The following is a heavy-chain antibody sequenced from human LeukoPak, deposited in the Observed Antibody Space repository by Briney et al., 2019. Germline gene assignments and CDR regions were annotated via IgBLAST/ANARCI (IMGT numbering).Heavy chain of an antibody. CDR3: ARARGKYDFNWFDP. D-gene: IGHD3-3*01. CDR1: GGSISSDY. V-gene: IGHV4-59*01. Sequence: SETLSLTCTVSGGSISSDYWCWIRQPPGKGLEWIGYIYYSGSTNYNPSLKSRVTISVDTSKNQFSLKLSSVTAADTAVYYCARARGKYDFNWFDPWGQGTLVTVSS. CDR2: IYYSGST. J-gene: IGHJ5*02.